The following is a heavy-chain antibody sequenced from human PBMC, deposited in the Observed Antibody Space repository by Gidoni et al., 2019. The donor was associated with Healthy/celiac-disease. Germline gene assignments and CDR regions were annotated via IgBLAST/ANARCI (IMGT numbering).Heavy chain of an antibody. D-gene: IGHD1-7*01. J-gene: IGHJ6*03. CDR3: AKAPNFHYYYYMDV. V-gene: IGHV3-9*01. CDR1: GFPFDDYA. CDR2: IRWDSGSI. Sequence: EVQLVESGGGLVQPGRSLRLSCAASGFPFDDYAMHWVRQAPGKGLEWVSGIRWDSGSIGYADSVKGRFTISRDNAKNSLYLQMNSLRAEDTALYYCAKAPNFHYYYYMDVWGKGTTVTVSS.